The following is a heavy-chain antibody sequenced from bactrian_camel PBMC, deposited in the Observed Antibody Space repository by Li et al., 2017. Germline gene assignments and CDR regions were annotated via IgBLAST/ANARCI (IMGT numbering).Heavy chain of an antibody. CDR2: INSGGGST. CDR1: GFAFSSYA. CDR3: GTSGLWVGAQGNS. J-gene: IGHJ6*01. Sequence: DVQLVESGGGLVQPGGSLRLSCAASGFAFSSYAMDWVRQAPGKGLEWVSAINSGGGSTYYADSVKGRFTISKDSAKNTLYLQLNSLKFEDTALYYCGTSGLWVGAQGNSWGQGTQVTVS. V-gene: IGHV3S31*01. D-gene: IGHD3*01.